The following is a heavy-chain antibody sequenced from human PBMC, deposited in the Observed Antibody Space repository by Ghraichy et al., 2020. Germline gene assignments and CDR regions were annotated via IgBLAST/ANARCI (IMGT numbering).Heavy chain of an antibody. CDR1: GYTFTGYY. Sequence: ASVKVSCKASGYTFTGYYMHWVRQAPGQGLEWMGRINPNSGGTNYAQKFQGRVTMTRDTSISTAYMELSRLRSDDTAVYYCASVSGYGYLTLFYWGQGTLVTVSS. CDR2: INPNSGGT. D-gene: IGHD5-18*01. V-gene: IGHV1-2*06. J-gene: IGHJ4*02. CDR3: ASVSGYGYLTLFY.